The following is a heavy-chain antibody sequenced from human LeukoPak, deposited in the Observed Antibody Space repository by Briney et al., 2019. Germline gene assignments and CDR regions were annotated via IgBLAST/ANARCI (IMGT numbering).Heavy chain of an antibody. CDR3: ARQGDGGRAYDH. Sequence: SETLSLTCTVSGGSISSYYWGWIRQPPGKGLEWIGTISDSGNTYYNPSLRSRVTISEDTSKNQFSLKLTSVTAADTAVYYCARQGDGGRAYDHWGQGTLVTVSS. CDR2: ISDSGNT. D-gene: IGHD4-23*01. V-gene: IGHV4-39*01. J-gene: IGHJ4*02. CDR1: GGSISSYY.